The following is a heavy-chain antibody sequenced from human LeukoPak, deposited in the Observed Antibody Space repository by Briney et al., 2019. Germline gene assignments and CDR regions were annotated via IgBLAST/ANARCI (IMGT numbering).Heavy chain of an antibody. V-gene: IGHV4-34*01. CDR1: GGSFSGYY. CDR2: INHSGST. Sequence: SETLSLTCAVYGGSFSGYYWSWIRQPPGKGLEWIGEINHSGSTNYNPSLKSRATISVDTSKNQFSLKLSSVTAADTAVYYCARGVPGIAAAGSWFDYWGQGTLVTVSS. CDR3: ARGVPGIAAAGSWFDY. J-gene: IGHJ4*02. D-gene: IGHD6-13*01.